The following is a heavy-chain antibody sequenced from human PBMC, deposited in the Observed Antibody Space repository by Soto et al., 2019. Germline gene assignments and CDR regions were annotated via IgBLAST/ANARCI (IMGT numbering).Heavy chain of an antibody. V-gene: IGHV3-7*01. Sequence: EGQLVESGGGLVQPGDSLRLSCAASGFTFSSYWMTWVRQAPGKGLEWVANIGLDGSEKHFVDSVKGRFTISRDNAKNSLDLQMNFLRAEDTAIYYCARGGSDMDVWGKGTTVTVSS. CDR1: GFTFSSYW. D-gene: IGHD3-10*01. J-gene: IGHJ6*03. CDR3: ARGGSDMDV. CDR2: IGLDGSEK.